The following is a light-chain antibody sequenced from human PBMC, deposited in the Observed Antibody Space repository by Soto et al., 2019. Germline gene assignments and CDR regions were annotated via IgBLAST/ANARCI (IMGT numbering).Light chain of an antibody. V-gene: IGKV1-39*01. CDR2: AAS. CDR1: QNINNN. CDR3: QQSSTTPET. Sequence: DIQMTQSPSSLSASVGDRVTITCRASQNINNNLNWYQQKPGKAPKLLIFAASILQSGVPSRLSGSGSGTDFTLTISSLQPEDFAPYYCQQSSTTPETFGQGTKVEIK. J-gene: IGKJ1*01.